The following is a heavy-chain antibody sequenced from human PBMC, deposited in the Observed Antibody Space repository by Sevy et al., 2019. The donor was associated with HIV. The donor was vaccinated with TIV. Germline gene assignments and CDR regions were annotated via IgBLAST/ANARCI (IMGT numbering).Heavy chain of an antibody. D-gene: IGHD3-22*01. CDR2: ISRSGSTI. CDR3: ARDLSGGSGFPVGDFDY. Sequence: GGSLRLSCAASGFTFSDYYMSWIRQAPGKGLEWVSYISRSGSTINYADSVKGRFTISRDNAKNSLYLQMNSLRAEDTAVYYCARDLSGGSGFPVGDFDYWGQGTLVTVSS. J-gene: IGHJ4*02. CDR1: GFTFSDYY. V-gene: IGHV3-11*04.